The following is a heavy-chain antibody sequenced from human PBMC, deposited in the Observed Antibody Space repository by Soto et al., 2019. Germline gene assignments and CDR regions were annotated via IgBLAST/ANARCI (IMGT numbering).Heavy chain of an antibody. Sequence: QVQLQQLGAGLLKPSETLSLTCAVYGGSFSGYYWSWIRQPPGKGLEWIGEINHSGSTNYNPSLKSRVTISVDTSKNQFSLKLSSVTAADTAVYYCARGRLPSVAATHLGYYFDYWGQGTLVTVSS. V-gene: IGHV4-34*01. J-gene: IGHJ4*02. CDR3: ARGRLPSVAATHLGYYFDY. CDR1: GGSFSGYY. D-gene: IGHD2-15*01. CDR2: INHSGST.